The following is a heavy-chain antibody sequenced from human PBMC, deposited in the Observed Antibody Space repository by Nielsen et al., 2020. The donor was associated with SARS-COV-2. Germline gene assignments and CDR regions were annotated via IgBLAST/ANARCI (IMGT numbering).Heavy chain of an antibody. D-gene: IGHD6-13*01. Sequence: SETLSLTCTVSGGSISSYYWSWIRQPPGKGLEWIGYIYYSGSTNYNPSLKSRVTISVDTSKNQFSLKLSSVTAADTAVYYCARYSSSWSFDYWGQGTLVTVSS. V-gene: IGHV4-59*01. CDR3: ARYSSSWSFDY. CDR2: IYYSGST. J-gene: IGHJ4*02. CDR1: GGSISSYY.